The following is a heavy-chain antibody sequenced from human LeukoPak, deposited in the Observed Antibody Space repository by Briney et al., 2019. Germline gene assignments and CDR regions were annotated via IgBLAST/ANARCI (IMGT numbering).Heavy chain of an antibody. CDR1: GFTVSSNY. CDR2: IYSGGST. J-gene: IGHJ4*02. V-gene: IGHV3-53*01. CDR3: AGGITMVRGVIGFDY. Sequence: PGGSLRLSCAASGFTVSSNYMSWVRQAPGRGLEWVSVIYSGGSTYYADSVKGRFTISRDNSKNTLYLQMNSLRAEDTAVYYCAGGITMVRGVIGFDYWGQGTLVTVSS. D-gene: IGHD3-10*01.